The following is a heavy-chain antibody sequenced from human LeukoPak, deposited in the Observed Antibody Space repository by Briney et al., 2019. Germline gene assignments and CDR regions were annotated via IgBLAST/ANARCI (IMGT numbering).Heavy chain of an antibody. CDR3: ARRSSGGGLFDY. CDR2: IFYSGNT. CDR1: GGSISSSSYY. V-gene: IGHV4-39*02. J-gene: IGHJ4*02. D-gene: IGHD3-22*01. Sequence: SETLSLTCTVSGGSISSSSYYWGWIRQPPGKGLEWIGSIFYSGNTYYNASLKSRITISVDTSKNHFSLKLSSVTSADTAVYYCARRSSGGGLFDYWGQGTLVTVSS.